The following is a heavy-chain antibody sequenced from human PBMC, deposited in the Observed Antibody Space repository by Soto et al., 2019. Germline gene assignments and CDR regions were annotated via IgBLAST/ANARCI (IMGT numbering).Heavy chain of an antibody. CDR1: GGSISSSSYY. V-gene: IGHV4-39*01. D-gene: IGHD3-22*01. CDR2: IYYSGST. Sequence: QLQLQESVPGLVKPSETLSLTCTVSGGSISSSSYYWGWIRQPPGKGLEWIGSIYYSGSTYYNPSLKSRVTITVDTSKNQFSLKLSSVTAADTAVYYCARHEDVVLWDYWGQGTLVTVSS. CDR3: ARHEDVVLWDY. J-gene: IGHJ4*02.